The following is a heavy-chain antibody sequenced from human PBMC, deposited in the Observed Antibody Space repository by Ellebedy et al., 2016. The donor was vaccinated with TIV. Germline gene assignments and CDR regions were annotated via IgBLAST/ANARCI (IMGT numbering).Heavy chain of an antibody. J-gene: IGHJ6*02. D-gene: IGHD2-2*01. CDR2: ISGSGGST. V-gene: IGHV3-23*01. CDR3: ARDRIVVVPADKYGMDV. CDR1: GFTFSSYA. Sequence: GGSLRLSXAASGFTFSSYAMSWVCQAPGKGLEWVSAISGSGGSTYYADSVKGRFTISRDNAKNSLYLQMNSLRDEDTAVYYCARDRIVVVPADKYGMDVWGQGTTVTVSS.